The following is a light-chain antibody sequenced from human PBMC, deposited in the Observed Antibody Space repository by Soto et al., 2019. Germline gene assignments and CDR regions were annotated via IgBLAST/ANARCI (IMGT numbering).Light chain of an antibody. CDR2: GTS. CDR3: QQYYNYIT. CDR1: QSVSSN. V-gene: IGKV3-15*01. Sequence: EIVMTQSPATLSVSPGERATLSCWASQSVSSNLAWYQHKPGQAPRLLIYGTSNRASGVPARFSGSGAGTEFTLTISSLQSEDFAVYYCQQYYNYITFGPGTRLELK. J-gene: IGKJ5*01.